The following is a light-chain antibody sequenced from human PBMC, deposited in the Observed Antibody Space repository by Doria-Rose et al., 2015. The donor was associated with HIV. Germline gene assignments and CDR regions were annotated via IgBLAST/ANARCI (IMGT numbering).Light chain of an antibody. CDR1: QSISSTY. V-gene: IGKV3-20*01. J-gene: IGKJ1*01. Sequence: TQSPGTLSLSPGARATLSCTASQSISSTYLAWYQQKPGQAPSLLIYDGSTRASGIPVRFSASGSGTYFTLTGNRLEPEDFALYYCHQYGTSWTFGQGTKVEI. CDR2: DGS. CDR3: HQYGTSWT.